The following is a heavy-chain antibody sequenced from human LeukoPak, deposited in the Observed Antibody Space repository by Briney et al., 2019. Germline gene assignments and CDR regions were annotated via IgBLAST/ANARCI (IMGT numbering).Heavy chain of an antibody. Sequence: SETLSLTCAVYGGSFSGYYWSWIRQPPGKGLEWIGEINHSRSTNYNPSLKSRVTISVDTSKNQFSLKLSSVTAADTAVYYCARRYSNRDTVMVPVLFDYWGQGTLVTVSS. D-gene: IGHD5-18*01. CDR2: INHSRST. J-gene: IGHJ4*02. CDR1: GGSFSGYY. V-gene: IGHV4-34*01. CDR3: ARRYSNRDTVMVPVLFDY.